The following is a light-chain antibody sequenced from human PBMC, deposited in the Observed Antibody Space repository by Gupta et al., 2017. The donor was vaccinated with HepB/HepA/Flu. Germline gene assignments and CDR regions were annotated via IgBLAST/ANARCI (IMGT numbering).Light chain of an antibody. J-gene: IGKJ1*01. CDR3: QQYYSTPWT. CDR2: WAS. Sequence: DIVMTQSQDPLAVSLGERATINCKSSQSVLYSSNNKNYLAWYQQKPGQPPKLLIYWASTRESGVHDRFSGSGSGTDFTLTISSLQAEDVAVYYCQQYYSTPWTFGQGTKVEIK. V-gene: IGKV4-1*01. CDR1: QSVLYSSNNKNY.